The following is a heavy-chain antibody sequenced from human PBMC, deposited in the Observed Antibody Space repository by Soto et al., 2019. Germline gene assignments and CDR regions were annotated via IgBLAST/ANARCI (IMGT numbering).Heavy chain of an antibody. D-gene: IGHD1-20*01. J-gene: IGHJ3*02. CDR1: GDSISSGGYY. CDR3: ARVGISGTIDAFDI. Sequence: QVQLQESGPGLVKPSQTLSLTCTVSGDSISSGGYYWSWIHQHPGKGLEWIGYIYYSGTSYYNPSLKSRVTISVDTSKNQFSLKLSSVIAADTAVYYCARVGISGTIDAFDIWGQGTMVTVSS. V-gene: IGHV4-31*03. CDR2: IYYSGTS.